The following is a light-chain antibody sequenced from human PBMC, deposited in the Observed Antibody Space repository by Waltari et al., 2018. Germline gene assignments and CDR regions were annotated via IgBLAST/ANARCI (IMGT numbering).Light chain of an antibody. V-gene: IGKV3-20*01. J-gene: IGKJ1*01. CDR3: QQYLSSPGT. CDR2: GAS. CDR1: QTVTINY. Sequence: EIVLTPSRCTLPLSPGERASLSCTPSQTVTINYLVWYQQKPGQAPSLLIFGASSRPTGIPVRFRGSGSGTDFTLTISRLEPEDFAVYYCQQYLSSPGTFGQGTQVEIK.